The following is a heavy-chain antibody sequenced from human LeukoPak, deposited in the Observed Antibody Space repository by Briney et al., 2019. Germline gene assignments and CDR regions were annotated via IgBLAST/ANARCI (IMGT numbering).Heavy chain of an antibody. D-gene: IGHD6-19*01. CDR3: AKTSGWHHDY. V-gene: IGHV3-48*03. J-gene: IGHJ4*02. CDR1: KFTFMSYE. CDR2: ISGAGDIK. Sequence: PGGSLRLSCAASKFTFMSYEMNWVRQAPGKGLEWVSYISGAGDIKYYADYVKGRFTISRDNAKNELYLQMNSLSAEDTAVYYCAKTSGWHHDYWGQGALVTVSS.